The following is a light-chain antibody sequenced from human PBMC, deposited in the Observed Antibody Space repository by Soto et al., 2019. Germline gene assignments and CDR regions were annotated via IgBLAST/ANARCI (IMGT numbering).Light chain of an antibody. CDR2: DVS. Sequence: QSALTQTASVSGSPGQSITISCTGTSSDVGTYNYVSWYQHHPGKAPKVMIYDVSNRPSGVSNRFSGSKSGNTASLTIFGLQGEDEADYYCSSYTSSNTVIFGGGTKLTVL. CDR3: SSYTSSNTVI. J-gene: IGLJ2*01. CDR1: SSDVGTYNY. V-gene: IGLV2-14*03.